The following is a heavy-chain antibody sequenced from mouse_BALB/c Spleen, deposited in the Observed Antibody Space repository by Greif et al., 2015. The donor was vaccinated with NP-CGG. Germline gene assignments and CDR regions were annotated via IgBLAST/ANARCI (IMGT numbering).Heavy chain of an antibody. CDR3: ARSAVVVYYYAMDY. Sequence: EVQLVESGGGLVQPGGSRKLSCAASGFTFSSFGMHWVRQAPEKGLEWVAYISSGSSTIYYAYTVKGRFTTSRDNSKNPLFLQRTSLRSEDTAMYYCARSAVVVYYYAMDYWGQGTSVTVSS. J-gene: IGHJ4*01. V-gene: IGHV5-17*02. CDR2: ISSGSSTI. CDR1: GFTFSSFG. D-gene: IGHD1-1*01.